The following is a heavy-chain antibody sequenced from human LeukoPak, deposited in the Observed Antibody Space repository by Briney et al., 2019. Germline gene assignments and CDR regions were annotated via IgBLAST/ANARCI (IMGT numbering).Heavy chain of an antibody. J-gene: IGHJ4*02. V-gene: IGHV3-21*01. CDR3: ARDSLSADY. Sequence: PGGSLRLSCTASGLTFSTSGFNWVRQAPGKGLEWVASIGPTGSDRYHADSVKGRFTISRDNAKNSLYLQMNSLRAEDTAVYYCARDSLSADYWGQGTLVTVSS. CDR1: GLTFSTSG. CDR2: IGPTGSDR. D-gene: IGHD6-25*01.